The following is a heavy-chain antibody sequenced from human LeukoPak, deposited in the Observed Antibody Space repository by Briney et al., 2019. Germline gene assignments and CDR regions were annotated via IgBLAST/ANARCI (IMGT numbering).Heavy chain of an antibody. CDR3: ARHNVLIGDAFDI. D-gene: IGHD2-8*02. CDR2: IYYSGST. Sequence: SETLSLTCTVSGGSISSYYWSWIRQPPGKGLEWIGYIYYSGSTNYNPSLKSRVTISVDTSKSQFSLKLSSVTAADTAVYYCARHNVLIGDAFDIWGQGTMVTVSS. J-gene: IGHJ3*02. CDR1: GGSISSYY. V-gene: IGHV4-59*08.